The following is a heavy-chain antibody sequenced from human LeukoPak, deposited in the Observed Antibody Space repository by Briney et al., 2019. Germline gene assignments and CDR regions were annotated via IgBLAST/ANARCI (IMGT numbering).Heavy chain of an antibody. D-gene: IGHD2-15*01. Sequence: GGSLRLSCAASGFTFSSYAMHWVRQAPGKGLEWVSATTGSGDKLFYADSVKGRFTISRDNSKNTLYLQMNNLRAEDTAVYYCARYENGGIDYWGRGTLVTVSS. J-gene: IGHJ4*02. CDR1: GFTFSSYA. CDR2: TTGSGDKL. V-gene: IGHV3-23*01. CDR3: ARYENGGIDY.